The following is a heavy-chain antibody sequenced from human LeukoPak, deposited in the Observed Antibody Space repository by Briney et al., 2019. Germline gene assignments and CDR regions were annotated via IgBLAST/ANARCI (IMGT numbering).Heavy chain of an antibody. Sequence: GASVKVSCKASGYTFASYGITWVRQAPGQGLEWMGWISANNGHTNYAQKLQDRVTMTADTSTNTGYLELRSLTSNDTAVYYCARSYFYDLWGQGTLVTVSS. CDR1: GYTFASYG. D-gene: IGHD3-22*01. V-gene: IGHV1-18*01. J-gene: IGHJ4*02. CDR3: ARSYFYDL. CDR2: ISANNGHT.